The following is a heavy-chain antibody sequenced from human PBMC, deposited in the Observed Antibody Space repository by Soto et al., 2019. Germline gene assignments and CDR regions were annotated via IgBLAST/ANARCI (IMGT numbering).Heavy chain of an antibody. J-gene: IGHJ5*02. Sequence: QVQVQESGPGLVKPSETLSLTCSVSGGSMSKFYWSWIRKTAGKGLEWMGRVYATGTSDYNPSLRSRIAMSVDISKTTFALRLRSVTAADTGVYYCVRDGSKTLRDCFDPWGQGILVTVSS. CDR1: GGSMSKFY. CDR2: VYATGTS. D-gene: IGHD4-17*01. V-gene: IGHV4-4*07. CDR3: VRDGSKTLRDCFDP.